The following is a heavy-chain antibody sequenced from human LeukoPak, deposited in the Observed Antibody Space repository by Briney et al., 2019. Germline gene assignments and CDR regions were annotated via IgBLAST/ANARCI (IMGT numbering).Heavy chain of an antibody. CDR3: ARDPMGGFDY. J-gene: IGHJ4*02. V-gene: IGHV1-8*01. CDR1: GYTFTSYD. Sequence: ASVKVSCKASGYTFTSYDFNWVRQATGQGLEWMGWMNPNNGKTGYAQKFQGRVTMTRDTSISTAYMELSSLRSEDTAVYYCARDPMGGFDYWGQGTLVTVSS. CDR2: MNPNNGKT. D-gene: IGHD3-10*01.